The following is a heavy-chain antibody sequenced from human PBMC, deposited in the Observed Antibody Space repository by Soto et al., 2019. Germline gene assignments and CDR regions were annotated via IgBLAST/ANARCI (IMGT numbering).Heavy chain of an antibody. J-gene: IGHJ5*02. CDR1: GFTFSSYA. CDR3: AKDHVSYSSSCLDP. D-gene: IGHD6-13*01. V-gene: IGHV3-23*01. CDR2: ISGSGGST. Sequence: GGSLILSCAASGFTFSSYAMSWVRQAPGKGLEWVSAISGSGGSTYYADSVKDRFTISRDNSKNTLYLQMNSLRAEDTAVYYCAKDHVSYSSSCLDPWGQGTLVTVSS.